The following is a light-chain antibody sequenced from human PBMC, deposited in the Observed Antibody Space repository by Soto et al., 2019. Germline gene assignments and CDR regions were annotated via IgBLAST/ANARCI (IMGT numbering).Light chain of an antibody. CDR1: QSVSNNY. CDR3: QQYGSSPGT. V-gene: IGKV3-20*01. Sequence: EIVLTQSPGTLSLSPGERATLSCRASQSVSNNYLAWYQQKPGQAPRLLISGASSRATGIPDRFSGGGSGTDFTLTINRVEPEDFAVYSCQQYGSSPGTFGQGTKLEIK. J-gene: IGKJ2*01. CDR2: GAS.